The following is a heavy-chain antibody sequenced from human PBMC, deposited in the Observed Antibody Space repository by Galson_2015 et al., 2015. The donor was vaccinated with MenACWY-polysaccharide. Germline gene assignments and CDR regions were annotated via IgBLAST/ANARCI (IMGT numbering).Heavy chain of an antibody. J-gene: IGHJ6*03. D-gene: IGHD2-2*01. CDR3: AREPKQLPAPYSYYFFMDV. CDR2: TYYRSKWYS. CDR1: GDSVSSGSAT. V-gene: IGHV6-1*01. Sequence: CAISGDSVSSGSATWNWIRQSPSRGLEWLGRTYYRSKWYSDYAVSVKGRITINPDTSQNQFSLQLNSVTPEDTGVYFCAREPKQLPAPYSYYFFMDVWGKGTAVTVSS.